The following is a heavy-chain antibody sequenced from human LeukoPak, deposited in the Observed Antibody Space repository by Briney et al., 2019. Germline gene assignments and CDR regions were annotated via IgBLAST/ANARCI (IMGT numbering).Heavy chain of an antibody. CDR1: GGSISSGGYY. D-gene: IGHD3-22*01. J-gene: IGHJ4*02. CDR2: IYYSGST. V-gene: IGHV4-31*03. Sequence: SQTLSLTCTVSGGSISSGGYYWSWIRQHPGKGLEWIGYIYYSGSTYYNPSLKSRVTISVDTSKNQFSLKLSSVTAADRAVYYCARAPTDSSGYYDWGQGTLVTVSS. CDR3: ARAPTDSSGYYD.